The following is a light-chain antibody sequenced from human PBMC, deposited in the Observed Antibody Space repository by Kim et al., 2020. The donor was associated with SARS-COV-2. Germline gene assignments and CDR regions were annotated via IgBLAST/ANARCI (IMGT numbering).Light chain of an antibody. Sequence: LGQTARITCQGDSLSTFYEPWYQQKPGQAPIVVMFGKNNRPSGIPDRFSGSSSGNTASLTVTGAQAVDEADYYCNSRDNSGDHVVFGGGTQLTVL. J-gene: IGLJ2*01. V-gene: IGLV3-19*01. CDR2: GKN. CDR1: SLSTFY. CDR3: NSRDNSGDHVV.